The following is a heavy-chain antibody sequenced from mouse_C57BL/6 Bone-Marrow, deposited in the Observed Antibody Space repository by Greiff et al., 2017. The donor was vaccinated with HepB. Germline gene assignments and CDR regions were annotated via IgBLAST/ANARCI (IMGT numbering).Heavy chain of an antibody. CDR2: ISYDGSN. J-gene: IGHJ4*01. CDR1: GYSITSGYY. D-gene: IGHD4-1*01. CDR3: ARGGAGTTAMDY. Sequence: EVKLMESGPGLVKPSQSLSLTCSVTGYSITSGYYWNWIRQFPGNKLEWMGYISYDGSNNYNPSLKNRISITRDTSKNQFFLKLNSVTTEDTATYYCARGGAGTTAMDYWGQGTSVTVSS. V-gene: IGHV3-6*01.